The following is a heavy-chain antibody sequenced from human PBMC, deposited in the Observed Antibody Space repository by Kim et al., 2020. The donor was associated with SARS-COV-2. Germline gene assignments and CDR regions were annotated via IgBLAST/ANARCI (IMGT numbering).Heavy chain of an antibody. D-gene: IGHD5-18*01. Sequence: SETLSLTCTVSGGSISSGSYYWSWIRQPAGKGLEWIGRIYTSGSTNYNPSLKSRVTISVDTSKNQFSLKLSSVTAADTAVYYCGRGLFLFRGYSYTTSSKENWFDPWGQGTLVTVSS. CDR3: GRGLFLFRGYSYTTSSKENWFDP. CDR1: GGSISSGSYY. V-gene: IGHV4-61*02. J-gene: IGHJ5*02. CDR2: IYTSGST.